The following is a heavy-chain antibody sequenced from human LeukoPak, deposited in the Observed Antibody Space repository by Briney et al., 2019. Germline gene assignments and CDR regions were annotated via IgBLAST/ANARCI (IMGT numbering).Heavy chain of an antibody. CDR1: GFTFDDYG. J-gene: IGHJ4*02. Sequence: GGSLRLSCAASGFTFDDYGMSWVRQAPGKGLEWVSGINWNGGSTVYADSVKGRFTISRDNAKNSLHLQMNSLGAEDTALYYCARGYYYDSSGYYYGHAYWGQGTLVTVSS. D-gene: IGHD3-22*01. CDR3: ARGYYYDSSGYYYGHAY. CDR2: INWNGGST. V-gene: IGHV3-20*04.